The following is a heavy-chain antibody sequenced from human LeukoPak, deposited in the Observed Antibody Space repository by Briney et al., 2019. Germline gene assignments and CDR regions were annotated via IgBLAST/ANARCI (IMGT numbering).Heavy chain of an antibody. Sequence: GGSLRLSCATAGITFSSHGMYWVRQAPGKGLEWVSSISGSGGRTHYTDSVKGRFTISRDNSKNTLYLQMNSLRAEDTAVYYCATPPTVTRNYWGQGTLVTVSS. V-gene: IGHV3-23*01. J-gene: IGHJ4*02. CDR3: ATPPTVTRNY. CDR2: ISGSGGRT. D-gene: IGHD4-17*01. CDR1: GITFSSHG.